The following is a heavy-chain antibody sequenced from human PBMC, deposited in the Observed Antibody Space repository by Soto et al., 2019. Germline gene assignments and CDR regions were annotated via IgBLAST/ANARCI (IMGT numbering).Heavy chain of an antibody. J-gene: IGHJ5*02. D-gene: IGHD3-10*01. V-gene: IGHV5-51*01. Sequence: EQLEQSGAEVKKPGKSLKISCKGPGHLFNNHWIGWVRQTPGKGLEWMGLIFTRDSETKTSPSFQGHVSFSVDNSINTVYLQWTSLKTTDTGIYFCARGYFDSGHGYDLWGQGTLVTVSS. CDR1: GHLFNNHW. CDR2: IFTRDSET. CDR3: ARGYFDSGHGYDL.